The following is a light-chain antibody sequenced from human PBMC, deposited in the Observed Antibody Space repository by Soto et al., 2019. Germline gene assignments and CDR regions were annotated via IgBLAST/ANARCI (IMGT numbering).Light chain of an antibody. Sequence: EIVLTQSPATLSLSPWERATLSWRASQSVSSYLAWSQQKPGQAPRLLIYDASNRATGIPARFSGSGSGTDFTLTISSLEPEDFAVYYCQQRSNWPITFGQGTRLEIK. CDR2: DAS. J-gene: IGKJ5*01. CDR1: QSVSSY. CDR3: QQRSNWPIT. V-gene: IGKV3-11*01.